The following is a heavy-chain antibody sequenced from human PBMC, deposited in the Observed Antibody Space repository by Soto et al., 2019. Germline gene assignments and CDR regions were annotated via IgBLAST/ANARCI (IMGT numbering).Heavy chain of an antibody. CDR1: GFTFSTYA. J-gene: IGHJ4*02. CDR3: AKRRGAGGHFDY. CDR2: VSSGGGT. V-gene: IGHV3-23*01. Sequence: GGSLRLSCAASGFTFSTYAMVWVRQAPGKGLEWVSVVSSGGGTHYADSVKGRFTVSRDNSKNTLSLQMNSLSADDTAVYYCAKRRGAGGHFDYWGQAALVTVSS. D-gene: IGHD2-15*01.